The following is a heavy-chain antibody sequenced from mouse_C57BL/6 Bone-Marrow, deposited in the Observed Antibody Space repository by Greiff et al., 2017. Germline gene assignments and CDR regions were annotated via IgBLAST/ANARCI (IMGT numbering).Heavy chain of an antibody. J-gene: IGHJ2*01. CDR1: GYTFTSYG. CDR2: IYPRSGNT. CDR3: ARRYYGGY. Sequence: VKVVESGAELARPGASVKLSCKASGYTFTSYGISWVKQRTGQGLEWIGEIYPRSGNTYYNEKFKGKATLTADKSSSTAYMERRSLTSEDSAVYFWARRYYGGYWGQGTTLTVSS. D-gene: IGHD1-1*01. V-gene: IGHV1-81*01.